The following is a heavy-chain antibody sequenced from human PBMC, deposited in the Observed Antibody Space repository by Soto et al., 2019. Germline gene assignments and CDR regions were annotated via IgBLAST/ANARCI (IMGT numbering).Heavy chain of an antibody. Sequence: QVQLVESGGGVVQPGGSLRLSCAASGFNLNNYGIHWVRQAPGKGLEWVAFTSFDGRKQFYPDSLQGRFTISRDNSKNTVYLQMSSLRPEDTAVYYCAKTLGLRLGELSPDNWGQGTLVTVSS. D-gene: IGHD3-16*02. CDR3: AKTLGLRLGELSPDN. CDR2: TSFDGRKQ. V-gene: IGHV3-30*18. CDR1: GFNLNNYG. J-gene: IGHJ4*02.